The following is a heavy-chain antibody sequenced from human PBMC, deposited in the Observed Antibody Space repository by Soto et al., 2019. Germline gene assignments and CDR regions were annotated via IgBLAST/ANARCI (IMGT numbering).Heavy chain of an antibody. J-gene: IGHJ4*02. CDR2: TYYRSKWYN. CDR3: ARDGTGYCSGGSCYTFDY. Sequence: KQSQTLSLTCAISGDSVSSNSAAWNWIRQSPSRGLEWLGRTYYRSKWYNDYAVSVKSRITINPDTSKNQFSLQLNSVTPEDTAVYYCARDGTGYCSGGSCYTFDYWGQGTLVTVSS. V-gene: IGHV6-1*01. D-gene: IGHD2-15*01. CDR1: GDSVSSNSAA.